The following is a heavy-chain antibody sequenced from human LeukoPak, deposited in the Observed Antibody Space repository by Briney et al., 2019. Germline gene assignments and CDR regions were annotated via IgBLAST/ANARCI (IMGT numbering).Heavy chain of an antibody. D-gene: IGHD1-14*01. J-gene: IGHJ4*02. CDR3: ARGNPYYFDY. CDR1: GYTFTSYD. Sequence: ASVKVSCKASGYTFTSYDINWVRQAPGQGLEWMGSINPNSGGTNYAQKFQGRVTMTRDTSISTAYMELNRLRSDDTAVYYCARGNPYYFDYWGQGTLVTVSS. CDR2: INPNSGGT. V-gene: IGHV1-2*02.